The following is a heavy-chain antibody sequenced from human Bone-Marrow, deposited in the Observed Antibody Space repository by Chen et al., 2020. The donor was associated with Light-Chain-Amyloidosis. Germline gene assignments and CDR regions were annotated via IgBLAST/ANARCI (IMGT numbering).Heavy chain of an antibody. CDR3: AREVAANYNFYMDV. Sequence: QVQLQESGPGLVKPSQTLSLTCTVSGGSIRSGDYYWSWLRQPPGKGLQWIGYIYHSGSINHNPSLNSRVTMSVDTSRNQFSLKLTSVTAADTAVYYCAREVAANYNFYMDVWGKGTTVIVYS. D-gene: IGHD6-25*01. J-gene: IGHJ6*03. CDR1: GGSIRSGDYY. CDR2: IYHSGSI. V-gene: IGHV4-30-4*01.